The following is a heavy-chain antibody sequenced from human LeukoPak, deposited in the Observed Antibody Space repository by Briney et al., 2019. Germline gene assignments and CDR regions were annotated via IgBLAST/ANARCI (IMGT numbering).Heavy chain of an antibody. J-gene: IGHJ4*02. CDR1: GGSITSYF. CDR3: ARRSDYMDY. CDR2: SYYSGHT. Sequence: SETLSLTCTVSGGSITSYFWSWIRQPPGKRLEWIGYSYYSGHTNYNPSLKSRVTISVDMSKKQSSLTLSSVTAADTAVYYCARRSDYMDYWGQGTLVTVSS. V-gene: IGHV4-59*01.